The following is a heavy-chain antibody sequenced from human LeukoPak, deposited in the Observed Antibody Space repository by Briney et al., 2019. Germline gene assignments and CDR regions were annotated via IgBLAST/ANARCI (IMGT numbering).Heavy chain of an antibody. Sequence: SETLSLTCTVSGGSISSSSYYWGWIRQPPGKGLEWIGNINYSRNPYYNPSLKSRVTISVDTSKNQFSLKLRSVTAADTAVYYCARRSRRLHDILTGYSGHNWFDPWGQGTLVTVSS. J-gene: IGHJ5*02. V-gene: IGHV4-39*07. D-gene: IGHD3-9*01. CDR1: GGSISSSSYY. CDR3: ARRSRRLHDILTGYSGHNWFDP. CDR2: INYSRNP.